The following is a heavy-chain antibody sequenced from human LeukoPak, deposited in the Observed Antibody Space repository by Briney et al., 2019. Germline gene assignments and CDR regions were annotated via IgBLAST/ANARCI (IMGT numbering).Heavy chain of an antibody. CDR1: GFTFSSYA. CDR3: AREARRRSAYSSSSMIRGWFDP. Sequence: PGGSLRLSCAASGFTFSSYAMHWVRQAPGKGLEWVAVISYDGSNKYYADSVKGRFTISRDNSKNTLYLQMNSLRAEDTAVYYCAREARRRSAYSSSSMIRGWFDPWGQGTLVTVSS. V-gene: IGHV3-30-3*01. J-gene: IGHJ5*02. CDR2: ISYDGSNK. D-gene: IGHD6-6*01.